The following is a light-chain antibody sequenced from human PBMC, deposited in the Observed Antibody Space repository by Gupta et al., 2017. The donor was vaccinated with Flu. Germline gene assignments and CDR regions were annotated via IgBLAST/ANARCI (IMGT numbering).Light chain of an antibody. V-gene: IGLV2-8*01. J-gene: IGLJ1*01. CDR1: SDVGAYNF. CDR3: CSFSGSNNLYV. Sequence: SDVGAYNFVSWYQQTPGKAPNLIIYEVTKRPSGVPDRFSGSKSGNTASLTVSGLQAEDEADYYCCSFSGSNNLYVFGTGTKVTVL. CDR2: EVT.